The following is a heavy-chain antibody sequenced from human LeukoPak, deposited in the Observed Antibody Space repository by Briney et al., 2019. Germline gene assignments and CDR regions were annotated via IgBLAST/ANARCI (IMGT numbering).Heavy chain of an antibody. CDR2: SSSSGSTR. V-gene: IGHV3-11*01. CDR1: GFTFSDYY. J-gene: IGHJ3*02. Sequence: PGGSLRLSCAAAGFTFSDYYMSWIRQAPGKGLEWVSYSSSSGSTRYYTDSVKGRFTISRDNAKNSLYLQMNSLRAEDTAVYYCVREKRAAFDIWGQGTMVTVSS. CDR3: VREKRAAFDI.